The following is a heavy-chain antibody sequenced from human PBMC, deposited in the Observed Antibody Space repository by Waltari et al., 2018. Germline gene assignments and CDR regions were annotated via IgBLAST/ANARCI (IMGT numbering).Heavy chain of an antibody. J-gene: IGHJ3*02. CDR1: GGSISSYY. CDR3: ARNRIAARYAFDI. D-gene: IGHD6-6*01. Sequence: QVQLQESGPGLVKPSETLSLTCTVSGGSISSYYWSWIRQPPGKGLEWIGYIYYSGSTYYNPSLKSRVTISVDTSKNQFSLKLSSVTAADTAVYYCARNRIAARYAFDIWGQGTMVTVSS. CDR2: IYYSGST. V-gene: IGHV4-59*12.